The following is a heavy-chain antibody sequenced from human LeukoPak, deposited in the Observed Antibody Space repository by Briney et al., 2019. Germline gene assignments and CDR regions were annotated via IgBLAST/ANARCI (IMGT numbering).Heavy chain of an antibody. CDR1: GGSFSGYY. CDR2: INHSGST. V-gene: IGHV4-34*01. J-gene: IGHJ5*02. CDR3: ARALRYFDWLSAPRWFDP. Sequence: SETLSLTCAVYGGSFSGYYWSWIRQPPGKGLEWIGEINHSGSTNYNPSLKSRVTISVDTSKNQLSLKLSSVTAADTAVYYCARALRYFDWLSAPRWFDPWGQGTLVTVSS. D-gene: IGHD3-9*01.